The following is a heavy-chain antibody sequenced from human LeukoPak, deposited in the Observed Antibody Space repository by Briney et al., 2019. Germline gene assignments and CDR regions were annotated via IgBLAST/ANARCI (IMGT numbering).Heavy chain of an antibody. CDR2: IYYSGST. V-gene: IGHV4-39*07. D-gene: IGHD2-2*01. Sequence: PSETLSLTCTVSGGSISSSSYYWGWIRQPPGKGLEWIGSIYYSGSTYYNPSLKSRVTISVDTSKNQFSLKLSSVTAADTAVYYCARDSSRDYFDYWGQGTLVTVSS. J-gene: IGHJ4*02. CDR3: ARDSSRDYFDY. CDR1: GGSISSSSYY.